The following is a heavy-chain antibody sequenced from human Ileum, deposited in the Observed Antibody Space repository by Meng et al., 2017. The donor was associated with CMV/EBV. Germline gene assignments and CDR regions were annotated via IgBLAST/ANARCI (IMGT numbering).Heavy chain of an antibody. J-gene: IGHJ4*03. CDR3: AKDSGRYCGGGGCCSTD. Sequence: GGSLRLSCAASGFTFSSYAMTGVRQTPGKGLECVSTSSGSGDSTNYADSVKGRFAISRDNSKNTLYLQMDSLRDEDTAVYYCAKDSGRYCGGGGCCSTDWGQGGQVTVSS. D-gene: IGHD2-15*01. V-gene: IGHV3-23*01. CDR1: GFTFSSYA. CDR2: SSGSGDST.